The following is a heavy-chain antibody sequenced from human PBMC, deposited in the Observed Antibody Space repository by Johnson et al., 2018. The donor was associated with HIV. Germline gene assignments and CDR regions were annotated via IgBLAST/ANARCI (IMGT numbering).Heavy chain of an antibody. J-gene: IGHJ3*02. Sequence: QVQLVESGGGLIQPGGSLRLSCAASGFTFDDYGMSWVRQAPGKGLEWVAVVSYDGNNRNYADSVKGRFTISRENSKNTLYLQMNSLRAEDTAVYYCAKDLIADAFDIWGQGTMVTVSS. CDR2: VSYDGNNR. CDR3: AKDLIADAFDI. CDR1: GFTFDDYG. D-gene: IGHD3-16*01. V-gene: IGHV3-30*18.